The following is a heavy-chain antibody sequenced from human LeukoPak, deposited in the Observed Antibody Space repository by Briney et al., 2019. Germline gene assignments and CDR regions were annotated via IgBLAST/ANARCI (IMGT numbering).Heavy chain of an antibody. CDR3: VRSGGY. CDR2: IKEDGSEK. CDR1: GFTVSNYW. V-gene: IGHV3-7*05. D-gene: IGHD1-26*01. Sequence: PGGSLRLSCAASGFTVSNYWMNWVRQAPGKGLEWVANIKEDGSEKYYVDSVKGRFAISRDNAKDSLCLQMNSLRAEDTAIYYCVRSGGYWGQGTLVTVSS. J-gene: IGHJ4*02.